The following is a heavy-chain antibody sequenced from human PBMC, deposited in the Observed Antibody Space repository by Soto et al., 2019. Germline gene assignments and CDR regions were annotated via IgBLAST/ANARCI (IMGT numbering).Heavy chain of an antibody. Sequence: QVRLQESGPRLVKPSETLSLTCTVSGDPDNRDYWSWMRQTAEKGLEWIGRISRTGYKDVNPSFQSRVTISVDPSRDQLSLDLKSVTVADTAVYYCARAPYMTAWAYYFWGQGALVTVS. CDR2: ISRTGYK. CDR3: ARAPYMTAWAYYF. CDR1: GDPDNRDY. V-gene: IGHV4-4*07. D-gene: IGHD2-21*02. J-gene: IGHJ4*02.